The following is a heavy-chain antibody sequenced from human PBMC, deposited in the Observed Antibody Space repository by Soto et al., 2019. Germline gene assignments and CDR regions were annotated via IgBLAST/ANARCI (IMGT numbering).Heavy chain of an antibody. CDR3: AREDQYGSGSYYTPFDP. D-gene: IGHD3-10*01. CDR1: GGSISSYY. V-gene: IGHV4-4*07. J-gene: IGHJ5*02. Sequence: ETLSLTCTVSGGSISSYYWSWIRQPAGKGLEWIGRIYTSGSTNYNPSLKSRVTMSVDTSKNQFSLKLSSVTAADTAVYYCAREDQYGSGSYYTPFDPWGQGTLVTVSS. CDR2: IYTSGST.